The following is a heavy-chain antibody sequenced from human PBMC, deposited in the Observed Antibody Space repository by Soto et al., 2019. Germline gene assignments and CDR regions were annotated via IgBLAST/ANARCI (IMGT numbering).Heavy chain of an antibody. CDR3: ARERSGYFDY. CDR2: MNPNSGNT. Sequence: QVQLVQSGAEVKKPGASGKVSCKAYGYTFTSYDINWVRQATGQGLEWMGGMNPNSGNTGYAQKSQGRVTVTRNTSISTAYMELSSLRSEDTAVYYCARERSGYFDYWGQGTLVTVYS. D-gene: IGHD1-26*01. V-gene: IGHV1-8*01. CDR1: GYTFTSYD. J-gene: IGHJ4*02.